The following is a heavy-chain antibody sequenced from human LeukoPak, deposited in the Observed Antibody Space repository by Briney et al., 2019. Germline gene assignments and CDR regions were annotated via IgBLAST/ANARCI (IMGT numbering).Heavy chain of an antibody. J-gene: IGHJ4*02. Sequence: GGSLRLSCEVSGFTFDNNDVHWVRQTTGKGLEWVSAIGSAGYTYYADSVRGRFTITRGNAKQSLYLQMNSLRVEDTAVYHCVRQPDSARYGFDYWGRGTQVTVSS. CDR3: VRQPDSARYGFDY. D-gene: IGHD1-14*01. CDR1: GFTFDNND. V-gene: IGHV3-13*01. CDR2: IGSAGYT.